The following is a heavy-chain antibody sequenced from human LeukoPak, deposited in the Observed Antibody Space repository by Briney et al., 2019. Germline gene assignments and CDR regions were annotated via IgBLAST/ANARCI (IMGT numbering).Heavy chain of an antibody. D-gene: IGHD2-2*03. V-gene: IGHV4-59*01. CDR2: ISYSGST. Sequence: PSETLSLTCTVSGGSISSYYWIWIRQPPGKGLEWIGYISYSGSTNYNPSLKSRVTISVDTSKNQFSLKLSSVTAADTAVYYCARAGYCSATSRHWVPLVWGQGTTVTVSS. CDR3: ARAGYCSATSRHWVPLV. CDR1: GGSISSYY. J-gene: IGHJ6*02.